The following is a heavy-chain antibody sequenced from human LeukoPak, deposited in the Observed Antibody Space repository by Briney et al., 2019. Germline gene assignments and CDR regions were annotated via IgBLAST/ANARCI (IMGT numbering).Heavy chain of an antibody. CDR3: ARGGGFGKYYFDY. CDR2: ISSNGGST. J-gene: IGHJ4*02. V-gene: IGHV3-64*01. D-gene: IGHD3-16*01. CDR1: GFTFSSYA. Sequence: PGGSLRLSCAASGFTFSSYAMHWVRQAPGKGLEYVSAISSNGGSTYYANSVKGRFTISRDNSKNTLYLQMGSLRAEDMAVYYCARGGGFGKYYFDYWGQGTLVTVSS.